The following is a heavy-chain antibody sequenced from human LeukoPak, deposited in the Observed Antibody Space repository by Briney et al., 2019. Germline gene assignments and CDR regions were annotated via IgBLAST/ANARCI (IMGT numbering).Heavy chain of an antibody. CDR2: TRSKAYGGTT. CDR3: TNPCSSISCSRGEDY. CDR1: GFTFGDYA. V-gene: IGHV3-49*04. J-gene: IGHJ4*02. Sequence: GGSLRLSCTASGFTFGDYAMSWVRQAPGKGLEWVGFTRSKAYGGTTEYAASVKGRFTISRDDSKSIAYLQMNSLKTEDTAVYYCTNPCSSISCSRGEDYWGQGTLVTVSS. D-gene: IGHD2-2*01.